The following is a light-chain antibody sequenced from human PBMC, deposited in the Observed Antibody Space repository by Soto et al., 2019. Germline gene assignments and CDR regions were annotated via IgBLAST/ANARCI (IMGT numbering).Light chain of an antibody. CDR2: GIS. CDR1: QTIDHY. Sequence: DIQLTQSPSSLSASVGGRVTITCRASQTIDHYLAWYQQRPGKIPKVLIHGISTLQLGVSSRFSGSGSGTQFTLTINNLQPEDIATYYCQAYKSVPYTFGQGTRLDI. CDR3: QAYKSVPYT. V-gene: IGKV1-27*01. J-gene: IGKJ2*01.